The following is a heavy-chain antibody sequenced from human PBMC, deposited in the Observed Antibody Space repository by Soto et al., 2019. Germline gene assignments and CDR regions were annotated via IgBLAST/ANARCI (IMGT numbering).Heavy chain of an antibody. D-gene: IGHD3-3*01. CDR1: GFAFRTYA. Sequence: LRLSCAASGFAFRTYARCWLRQAPGKGLEGVSVISASGARTYYGDSVKGRFPISRDNSKNTLYLQMNSLRAEDTAVYYCAKGTDFWSGNMPHYFDSWGQGTLVTVSS. CDR2: ISASGART. V-gene: IGHV3-23*01. J-gene: IGHJ4*02. CDR3: AKGTDFWSGNMPHYFDS.